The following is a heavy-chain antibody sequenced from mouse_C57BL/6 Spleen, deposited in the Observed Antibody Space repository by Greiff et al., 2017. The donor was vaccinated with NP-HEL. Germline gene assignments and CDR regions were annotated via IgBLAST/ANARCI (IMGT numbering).Heavy chain of an antibody. CDR1: GYTFSSYW. CDR3: ARRDYYAMDY. CDR2: IDPSDSYT. V-gene: IGHV1-69*01. Sequence: VQLQQSGAELVMPGASVKLSCKASGYTFSSYWMHWVKERPGQGLEWIGEIDPSDSYTNYNQKFKGKSTLTVDKSSSTVYIQFSSLTSEDSAVYYCARRDYYAMDYWGQGTSVTVSS. J-gene: IGHJ4*01.